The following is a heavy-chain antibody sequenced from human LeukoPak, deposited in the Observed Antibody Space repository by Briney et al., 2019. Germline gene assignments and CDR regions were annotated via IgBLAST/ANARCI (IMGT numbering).Heavy chain of an antibody. V-gene: IGHV3-74*01. CDR1: GFTFSSYW. CDR2: INTDGSST. CDR3: ARESGHQQLVPEDYYYYMDV. J-gene: IGHJ6*03. D-gene: IGHD6-13*01. Sequence: GGSLRLSCAASGFTFSSYWMHWVRQAPGKGLVWVSRINTDGSSTSYADSVKGRFTISRDNAKNSLYLQMNSLRAEDTAVYYCARESGHQQLVPEDYYYYMDVWGKGTTVTVSS.